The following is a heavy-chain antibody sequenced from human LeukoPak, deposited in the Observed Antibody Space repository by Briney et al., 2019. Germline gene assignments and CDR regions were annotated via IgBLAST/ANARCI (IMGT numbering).Heavy chain of an antibody. D-gene: IGHD6-19*01. J-gene: IGHJ3*02. CDR2: IYSGGST. CDR3: ATSGIAVAGTDDAFDT. CDR1: GFTVSSNY. V-gene: IGHV3-66*01. Sequence: GGSLRLSCAASGFTVSSNYMSWVRQAPGKGLEWVSVIYSGGSTYYADSVKGRFTISRDNSKNTLYLQMNSLRAEDTAVYYCATSGIAVAGTDDAFDTWGQGTMVTVSS.